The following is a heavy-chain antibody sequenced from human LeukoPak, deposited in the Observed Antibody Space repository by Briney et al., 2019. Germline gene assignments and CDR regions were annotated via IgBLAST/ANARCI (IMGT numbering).Heavy chain of an antibody. Sequence: PGGSLRLSRAASRFTFSSYGMHWVRQAPGKGLEWVAYIQYDGSNEQYADSVKGRFTISRDNSKNTLYLQMNSLRAEDTAVYYCAKETAYYYDSSAYYFDYWGQGTLVTVSS. J-gene: IGHJ4*02. CDR3: AKETAYYYDSSAYYFDY. D-gene: IGHD3-22*01. CDR2: IQYDGSNE. CDR1: RFTFSSYG. V-gene: IGHV3-30*02.